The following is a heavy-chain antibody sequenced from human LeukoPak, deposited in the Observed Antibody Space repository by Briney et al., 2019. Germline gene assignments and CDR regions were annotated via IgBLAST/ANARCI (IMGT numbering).Heavy chain of an antibody. Sequence: GASVRVSCTAPGYTFSGSFMHWVRQAPGQGLEWMGWINPASGGTNYAQKFQGRVTMTGDTSINTAYMEVSSLRFDDTAVYYCARGRQGDYWGQGTLVTVSS. CDR3: ARGRQGDY. CDR1: GYTFSGSF. V-gene: IGHV1-2*02. J-gene: IGHJ4*02. CDR2: INPASGGT.